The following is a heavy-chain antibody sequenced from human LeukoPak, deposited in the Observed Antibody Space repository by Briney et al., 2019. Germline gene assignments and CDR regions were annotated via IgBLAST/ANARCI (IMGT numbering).Heavy chain of an antibody. CDR1: GFAFSSYW. Sequence: GGSLRLSCAASGFAFSSYWMQWVRQAPGKGLEWVANIKQDGSEKYYADSVKGRFIISRDNAKNALYLQMSSLRAEDTAIYYCARRYFDYWGQGTLVTVSS. CDR3: ARRYFDY. J-gene: IGHJ4*02. CDR2: IKQDGSEK. V-gene: IGHV3-7*03.